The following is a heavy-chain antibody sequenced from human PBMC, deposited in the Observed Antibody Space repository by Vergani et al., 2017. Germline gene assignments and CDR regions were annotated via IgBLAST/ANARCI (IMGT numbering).Heavy chain of an antibody. V-gene: IGHV3-48*01. Sequence: QLVESGGGWVQPGGSLRLSCVVSGFDFSSYIMNWVRQAPGKGLESVSFVSTGTKSQSYAESVKGRFTISRDSAKNSLYLQMDSLRAEDTAVYYCAREYSSTSGRAFDFWGQGTKVTVSS. CDR2: VSTGTKSQ. CDR1: GFDFSSYI. J-gene: IGHJ3*01. CDR3: AREYSSTSGRAFDF. D-gene: IGHD2-2*01.